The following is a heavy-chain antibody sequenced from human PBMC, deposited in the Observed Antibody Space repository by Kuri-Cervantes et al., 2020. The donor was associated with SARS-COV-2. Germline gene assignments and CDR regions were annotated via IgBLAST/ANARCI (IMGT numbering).Heavy chain of an antibody. J-gene: IGHJ6*02. D-gene: IGHD3-10*01. CDR1: GFTFGDYY. CDR2: IWYDGSNK. CDR3: ARDVWMVRGVPYYYYGMDV. Sequence: GESLKISCAASGFTFGDYYMSWIRQAPGKGLERVAVIWYDGSNKYYADSVKGRFTISRDNSKNTLYLQMNSLRAEDTAVYYCARDVWMVRGVPYYYYGMDVWGQGTTVTVSS. V-gene: IGHV3-33*08.